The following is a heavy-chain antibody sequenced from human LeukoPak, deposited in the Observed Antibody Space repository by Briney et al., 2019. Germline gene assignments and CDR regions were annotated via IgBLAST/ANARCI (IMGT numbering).Heavy chain of an antibody. V-gene: IGHV4-39*01. D-gene: IGHD3-22*01. J-gene: IGHJ4*02. CDR2: ISYSGST. CDR3: ARLQYYDSRGYYYGFDY. Sequence: SETLSLTCTVSGGSINSGNYLWGRIRQPPGKGLEWMGSISYSGSTYYNPSLKSRVTMSVDTSKNQFSLKVRSVTAPDTAVYYCARLQYYDSRGYYYGFDYWGQGTLVTVSS. CDR1: GGSINSGNYL.